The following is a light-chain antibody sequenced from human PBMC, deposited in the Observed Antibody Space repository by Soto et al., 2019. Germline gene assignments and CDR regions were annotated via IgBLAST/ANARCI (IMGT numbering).Light chain of an antibody. CDR2: DVS. CDR3: GSYTRGSAPYG. CDR1: SSDVGGHHY. J-gene: IGLJ1*01. V-gene: IGLV2-14*01. Sequence: QSALTQPASVVGSPGRWITISCTGSSSDVGGHHYVSWYQHHPGNPPKLLIFDVSDRPSGVSNRFSGSKSGNTASLTISGLQAEDEADYYGGSYTRGSAPYGFGAGTKVTVL.